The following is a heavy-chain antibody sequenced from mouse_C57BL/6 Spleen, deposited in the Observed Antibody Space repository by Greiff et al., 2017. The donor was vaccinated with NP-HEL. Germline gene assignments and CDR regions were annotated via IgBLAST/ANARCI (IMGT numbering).Heavy chain of an antibody. CDR2: IYPGDGDT. CDR1: GYAFSSYW. J-gene: IGHJ4*01. CDR3: ARKVEGAMDY. D-gene: IGHD1-1*01. V-gene: IGHV1-80*01. Sequence: QVQLKESGAELVKPGASVKISCKASGYAFSSYWMNWVKQRPGKGLEWIGQIYPGDGDTNYNGKFKGKATLTADKSSSTAYMQLSSLTSEDSAVYFCARKVEGAMDYWGQGTSVTVSS.